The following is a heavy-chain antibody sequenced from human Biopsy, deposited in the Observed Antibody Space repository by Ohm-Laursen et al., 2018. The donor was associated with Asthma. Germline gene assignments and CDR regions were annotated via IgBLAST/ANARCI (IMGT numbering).Heavy chain of an antibody. CDR3: ARRGGVRRYFDY. CDR1: GGFISSGAYY. Sequence: SQTLSLTCAVSGGFISSGAYYWSWVRQPPGKGLEWIGYIYYIGNTYYNSSLKSRVAISLDTAKNQFSLKLSSVTSADMAVYFCARRGGVRRYFDYWGQGTLVTVSS. CDR2: IYYIGNT. D-gene: IGHD3-16*01. J-gene: IGHJ4*02. V-gene: IGHV4-30-4*01.